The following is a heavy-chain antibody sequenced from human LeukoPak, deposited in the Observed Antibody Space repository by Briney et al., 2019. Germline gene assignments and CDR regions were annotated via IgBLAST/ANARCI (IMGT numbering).Heavy chain of an antibody. CDR3: AKARGYGSGYFEY. V-gene: IGHV4-39*01. CDR2: IYYSGST. D-gene: IGHD3-10*01. J-gene: IGHJ4*02. Sequence: PSETLSLTCTVSGGSISSSSYYWGWIRQPPGKGLEWIGSIYYSGSTYYNPSLKSRVTISVDTSKNQFSLNLTSVTAADTAVYFCAKARGYGSGYFEYWGQGILVPVSS. CDR1: GGSISSSSYY.